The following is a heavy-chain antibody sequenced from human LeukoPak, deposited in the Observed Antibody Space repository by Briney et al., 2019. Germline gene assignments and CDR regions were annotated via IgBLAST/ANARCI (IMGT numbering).Heavy chain of an antibody. CDR2: IYYSGST. CDR3: AREGRDSYDSSGYSPDY. V-gene: IGHV4-39*07. J-gene: IGHJ4*02. D-gene: IGHD3-22*01. CDR1: GGSIRSSNYY. Sequence: SETLSLTCTVSGGSIRSSNYYWGWVHQPPGKGLEWIGTIYYSGSTYYNPSLKSRVTISVDPSKNQFSLKLTSMTAADTAVYYCAREGRDSYDSSGYSPDYWGQGALVTVSS.